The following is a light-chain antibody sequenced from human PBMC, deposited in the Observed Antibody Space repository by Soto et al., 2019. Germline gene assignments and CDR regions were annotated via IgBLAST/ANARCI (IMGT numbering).Light chain of an antibody. CDR2: DAS. V-gene: IGKV3-15*01. J-gene: IGKJ5*01. CDR1: QSVSSN. CDR3: QQYDNSPIT. Sequence: EIVMTQSPATLSVSPGERATLSCRASQSVSSNLAWYQQKPGQAPRLLIYDASTRATGVPARFSGSGSGTDFTLTISRLEPEDFAVYYCQQYDNSPITFGQGTRLEIK.